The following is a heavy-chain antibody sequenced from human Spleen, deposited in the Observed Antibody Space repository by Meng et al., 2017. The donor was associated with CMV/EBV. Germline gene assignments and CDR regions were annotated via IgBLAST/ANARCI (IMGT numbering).Heavy chain of an antibody. J-gene: IGHJ4*02. CDR1: GFTFSSYA. CDR3: ARDSVVIAMSYCFDF. Sequence: GESLKISCAASGFTFSSYAMHWVRQAPGKGLEWVAVISYDGSNKYYADSVKGRFTISRDNSRNTLYLQMTSLRAEDTAVYYCARDSVVIAMSYCFDFWGQGTLVTVSS. CDR2: ISYDGSNK. D-gene: IGHD2-21*01. V-gene: IGHV3-30-3*01.